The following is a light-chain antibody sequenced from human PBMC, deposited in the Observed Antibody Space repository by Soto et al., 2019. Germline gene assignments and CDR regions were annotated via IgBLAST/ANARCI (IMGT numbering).Light chain of an antibody. J-gene: IGLJ1*01. Sequence: QSVLTQPASVSGSPGQSITISCTGTNNDIGNYKYVSWYQQHPGKSPKLMIYAVSDRPPGVSDRFSGSKSGITASLTISGLQTEDEADYYCISYTDRQSYLFGTGTKVTVL. V-gene: IGLV2-14*03. CDR2: AVS. CDR1: NNDIGNYKY. CDR3: ISYTDRQSYL.